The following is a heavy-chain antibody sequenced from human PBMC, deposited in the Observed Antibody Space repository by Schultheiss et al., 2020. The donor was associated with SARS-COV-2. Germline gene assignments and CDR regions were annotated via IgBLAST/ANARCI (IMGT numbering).Heavy chain of an antibody. V-gene: IGHV3-30-3*01. CDR3: ARGHIAVASPTGY. Sequence: GGSLRLSCAASGFTFSSYAMHWVRQAPGKGLEWVAVISYDGSNKYYADSVKGRFTISRDNAKNSLYLQMNSLRAEDTAVYYCARGHIAVASPTGYWGQGTLVTVSS. CDR2: ISYDGSNK. D-gene: IGHD6-19*01. J-gene: IGHJ4*02. CDR1: GFTFSSYA.